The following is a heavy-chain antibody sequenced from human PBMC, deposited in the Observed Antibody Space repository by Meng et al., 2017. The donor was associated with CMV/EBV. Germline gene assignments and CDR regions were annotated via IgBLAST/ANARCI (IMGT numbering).Heavy chain of an antibody. V-gene: IGHV1-2*02. CDR1: GYTFTGYY. Sequence: ASVKVSCKASGYTFTGYYMHWVRQAPGQGLEWMGWNNPNSGGTNYAQKFQGRVTMTRDTSISTAYMELSRLRSDDTAVYYCARGNTINSGSYFYYFDYWGQGTLVTVSS. J-gene: IGHJ4*02. CDR3: ARGNTINSGSYFYYFDY. D-gene: IGHD1-26*01. CDR2: NNPNSGGT.